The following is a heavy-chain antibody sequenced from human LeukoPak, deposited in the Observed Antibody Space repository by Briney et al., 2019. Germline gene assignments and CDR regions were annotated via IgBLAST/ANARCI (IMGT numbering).Heavy chain of an antibody. CDR2: ISGSGVYT. J-gene: IGHJ4*02. D-gene: IGHD3-10*01. CDR3: AKGMVRGVILKGFDY. Sequence: PGGSLRLSCAASGFTFDSYGMNWVRQAPGKGLEWVSGISGSGVYTYYADSVKGRFTISRDNSKNTLYLQMNSLRAEDTAVYYCAKGMVRGVILKGFDYWGQGTLVTVSS. CDR1: GFTFDSYG. V-gene: IGHV3-23*01.